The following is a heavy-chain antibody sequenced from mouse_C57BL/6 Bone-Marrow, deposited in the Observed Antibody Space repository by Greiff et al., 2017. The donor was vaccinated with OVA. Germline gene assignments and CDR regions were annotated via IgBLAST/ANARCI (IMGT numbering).Heavy chain of an antibody. CDR2: IDPSDSYT. CDR1: GYTFTSYW. Sequence: VQLQQPGAELVRPGTSVKLSCKASGYTFTSYWMHWVKQRPGQGLEWIGVIDPSDSYTNYNQKFKGKATLTVDTSSSTAYMQLSSLTSEDSAVYYCAGYGNYEAYWGQGTLVTVSA. V-gene: IGHV1-59*01. J-gene: IGHJ3*01. D-gene: IGHD2-1*01. CDR3: AGYGNYEAY.